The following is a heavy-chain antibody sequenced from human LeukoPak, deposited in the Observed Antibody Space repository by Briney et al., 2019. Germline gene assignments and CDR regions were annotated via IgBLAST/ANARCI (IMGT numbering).Heavy chain of an antibody. D-gene: IGHD3-10*01. CDR2: ISDDGSDK. CDR3: AKDKELLHPPDY. J-gene: IGHJ4*02. CDR1: GFTFSSYG. V-gene: IGHV3-30*18. Sequence: GRSLRLSCAASGFTFSSYGMHWVRQAPGKGLEWVAVISDDGSDKYYADSVKGRFTISRDNSKNTLYLQMNSLRAEDTAVYYCAKDKELLHPPDYWGQGTLVTVSS.